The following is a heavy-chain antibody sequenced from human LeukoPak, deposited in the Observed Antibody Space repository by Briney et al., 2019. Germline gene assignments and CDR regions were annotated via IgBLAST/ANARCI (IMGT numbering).Heavy chain of an antibody. Sequence: GGSLRLSCAASGFIFSSYWMTWVRQAPGKGLEWVANIKPDGSEIYSVDSVKGRFTISRDNAKSSLYLQMNSLRAEDTAVYYCALSTVAAAGDDWGQGTLVTVSS. V-gene: IGHV3-7*01. CDR3: ALSTVAAAGDD. CDR1: GFIFSSYW. J-gene: IGHJ4*02. D-gene: IGHD2-2*01. CDR2: IKPDGSEI.